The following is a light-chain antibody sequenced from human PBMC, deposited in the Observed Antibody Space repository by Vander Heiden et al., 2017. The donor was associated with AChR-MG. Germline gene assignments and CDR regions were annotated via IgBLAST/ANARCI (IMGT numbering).Light chain of an antibody. Sequence: DIQMTQSPSTLSASVGDRVTITCRASQSISSWLAWYQQKPGKAPKLLIYKASSLESGVPSRFSGSGSGTEFTLTISSLQPDDFATYYCQQYNSYWLLTFGQGTKVEIK. CDR1: QSISSW. J-gene: IGKJ1*01. CDR2: KAS. CDR3: QQYNSYWLLT. V-gene: IGKV1-5*03.